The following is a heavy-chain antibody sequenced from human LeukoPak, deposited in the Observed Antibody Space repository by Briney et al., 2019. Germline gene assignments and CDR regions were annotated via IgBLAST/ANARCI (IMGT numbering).Heavy chain of an antibody. V-gene: IGHV4-30-2*01. CDR2: IYHSGST. D-gene: IGHD2-21*02. CDR3: ARLAYCGGDCYPFDY. CDR1: GGSISSGGYS. J-gene: IGHJ4*02. Sequence: SETLSLTCAVSGGSISSGGYSWSWIRQPPGKGLEWIGYIYHSGSTYYNPSLKSRVTISVDRSKNQFSLKLSSVTAADTAVYYCARLAYCGGDCYPFDYWGQGTLVTVSS.